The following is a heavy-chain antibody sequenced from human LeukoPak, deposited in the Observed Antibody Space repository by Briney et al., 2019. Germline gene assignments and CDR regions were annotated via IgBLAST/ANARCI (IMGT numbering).Heavy chain of an antibody. J-gene: IGHJ4*02. CDR3: AKGYSSGWYSLRDY. CDR2: ISWNSGSI. V-gene: IGHV3-9*01. D-gene: IGHD6-19*01. CDR1: GFTFDDYA. Sequence: GGSLRLSCAASGFTFDDYAMHWVRQAPGKGLEWVSGISWNSGSIGYADSVKGRFTISRGNAKNSLYLQMNSPRAEDTALYYCAKGYSSGWYSLRDYWGQGTLVTVSS.